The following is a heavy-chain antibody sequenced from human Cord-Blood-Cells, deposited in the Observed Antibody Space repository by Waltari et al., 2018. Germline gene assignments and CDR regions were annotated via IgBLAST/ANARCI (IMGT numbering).Heavy chain of an antibody. CDR2: IYYSGST. Sequence: QVQLQESGPGLVKPSETLSLTCTVSGGSISSYYCSWIRQPPGKGLEWIGYIYYSGSTNYNPSLKSRVTISVDTSKNQFSLKLSSVTAADTAVYYCARGRYDILTGYSSTPFDPWGQGTLVTVSS. CDR1: GGSISSYY. J-gene: IGHJ5*02. V-gene: IGHV4-59*01. CDR3: ARGRYDILTGYSSTPFDP. D-gene: IGHD3-9*01.